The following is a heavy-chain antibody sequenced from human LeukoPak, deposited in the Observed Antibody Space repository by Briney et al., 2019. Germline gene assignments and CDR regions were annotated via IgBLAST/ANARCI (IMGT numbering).Heavy chain of an antibody. D-gene: IGHD1-20*01. CDR1: GFTFSSYS. Sequence: PGGSLRLSCAASGFTFSSYSMIWVRQAPGKGLEWVSSISSSSSYIYYAGSVKGRFTISRDNAKNSLYLQMNSLRAEDTAVYYCARDNWKHFDYWGQGTLVTVSS. J-gene: IGHJ4*02. V-gene: IGHV3-21*01. CDR2: ISSSSSYI. CDR3: ARDNWKHFDY.